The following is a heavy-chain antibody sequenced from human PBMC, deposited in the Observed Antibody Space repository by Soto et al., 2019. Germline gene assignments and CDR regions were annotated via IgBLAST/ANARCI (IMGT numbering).Heavy chain of an antibody. CDR3: ARGNGYDDYYYYYGMDV. D-gene: IGHD5-12*01. CDR2: IYTSGST. J-gene: IGHJ6*02. V-gene: IGHV4-4*07. CDR1: GGSISSYY. Sequence: KLSETLSLTCTVSGGSISSYYWSWIRQPAGKGLEWIGRIYTSGSTNYNPSLKSRVTMSVDTSKNQFSLKLSSVTAADTAVYYCARGNGYDDYYYYYGMDVWGQGTTVTVSS.